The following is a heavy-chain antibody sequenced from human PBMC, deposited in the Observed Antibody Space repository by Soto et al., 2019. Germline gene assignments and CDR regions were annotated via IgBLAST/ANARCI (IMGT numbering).Heavy chain of an antibody. CDR1: GFTFSSDA. CDR2: ISGSGSST. V-gene: IGHV3-23*01. D-gene: IGHD6-13*01. J-gene: IGHJ4*02. CDR3: AKSLSSSWPIYFDY. Sequence: EVQLLESGGGLVQPGGSLRLSCAASGFTFSSDAMNWVRQAPGKGLEWVAGISGSGSSTYYAYSVKGRFTISRDNSKNTLYLQMNSLRDEDTAVYYCAKSLSSSWPIYFDYWGQGTLVTVSS.